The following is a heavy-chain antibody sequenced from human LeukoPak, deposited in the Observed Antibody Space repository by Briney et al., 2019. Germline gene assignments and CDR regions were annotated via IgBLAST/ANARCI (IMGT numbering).Heavy chain of an antibody. D-gene: IGHD6-13*01. CDR2: ISSSSSYI. CDR1: GFTFSSYS. J-gene: IGHJ6*03. V-gene: IGHV3-21*01. Sequence: GGSLRLSCAASGFTFSSYSMNWVRQAPGKGLEWVSSISSSSSYIYYADSVKGRFTISRDNAKNSLYLQMNSLRAEDTAVYYCARGRAYSSSWYQVRLYYMDVWGKGTTVTVSS. CDR3: ARGRAYSSSWYQVRLYYMDV.